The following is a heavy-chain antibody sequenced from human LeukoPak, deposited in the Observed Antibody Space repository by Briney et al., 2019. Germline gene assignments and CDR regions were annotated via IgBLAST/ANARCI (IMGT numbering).Heavy chain of an antibody. V-gene: IGHV1-2*06. D-gene: IGHD2-15*01. Sequence: ASVKVSCKASGYTFTGYYMHWVRQAPGQGLEWMGRINPNSGGTNYAQKFQGRVTMTRDTSISTAYMELSRLRSDDTAVYYCARDQGHLGYCSGGSCYISGGMDVWGQGTTVTVSS. CDR2: INPNSGGT. CDR3: ARDQGHLGYCSGGSCYISGGMDV. J-gene: IGHJ6*02. CDR1: GYTFTGYY.